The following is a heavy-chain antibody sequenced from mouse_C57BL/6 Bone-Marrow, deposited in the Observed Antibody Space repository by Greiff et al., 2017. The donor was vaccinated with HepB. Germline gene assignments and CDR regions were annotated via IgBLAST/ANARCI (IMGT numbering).Heavy chain of an antibody. Sequence: DVKLVESGEGLVKPGGSLKLSCAASGFTFSSYAMSWVRQTPEKRLEWVAYISSGGDYIYYADTVKGRFTISRDNARNTLYLQMSSLKSEDTAMYYWTRGWNFYYGSNYFDYWGQGTTLTVSS. J-gene: IGHJ2*01. CDR1: GFTFSSYA. CDR2: ISSGGDYI. V-gene: IGHV5-9-1*02. D-gene: IGHD1-1*01. CDR3: TRGWNFYYGSNYFDY.